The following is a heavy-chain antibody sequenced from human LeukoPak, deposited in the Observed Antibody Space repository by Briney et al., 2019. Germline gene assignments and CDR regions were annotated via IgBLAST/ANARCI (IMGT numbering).Heavy chain of an antibody. J-gene: IGHJ3*02. Sequence: GGSLRLSCAASGFTFSSYWMSWVRQAPGKGLEWVANIKQDGSEKYYVDSVKGRLTISRDNAKNSLYLQMNSLRAEDTAVYYCAREQERWLQSDAFDIWGQGTMVTVSS. CDR1: GFTFSSYW. CDR3: AREQERWLQSDAFDI. V-gene: IGHV3-7*01. D-gene: IGHD5-24*01. CDR2: IKQDGSEK.